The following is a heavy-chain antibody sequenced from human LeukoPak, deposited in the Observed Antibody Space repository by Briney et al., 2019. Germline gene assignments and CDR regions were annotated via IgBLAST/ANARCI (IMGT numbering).Heavy chain of an antibody. CDR3: ARVGHPWGIEDAFDI. Sequence: SETLSLTCAVYGGSFSGYYWSWIRQPPGKGLEWIGEINHSGSTNYNPSLKSRVTISVDTSKNQFSLQLNSVTPEDTAVYYCARVGHPWGIEDAFDIWGQGTMVTVPS. J-gene: IGHJ3*02. D-gene: IGHD3-16*01. CDR2: INHSGST. V-gene: IGHV4-34*01. CDR1: GGSFSGYY.